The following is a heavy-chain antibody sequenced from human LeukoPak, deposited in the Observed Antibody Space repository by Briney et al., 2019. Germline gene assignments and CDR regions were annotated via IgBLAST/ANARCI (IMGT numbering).Heavy chain of an antibody. V-gene: IGHV4-38-2*02. CDR3: ARNQVPVVVVAATLYFDY. D-gene: IGHD2-15*01. CDR1: GYSISSGYY. CDR2: IYHSGRT. Sequence: SETLSLTCTVSGYSISSGYYWAWIRQPPGKGLEWIGIIYHSGRTFYNPSLKSRVTISVDTSKNQFSLKLTSVTAADTAVYYCARNQVPVVVVAATLYFDYWGQGTLVTVSS. J-gene: IGHJ4*02.